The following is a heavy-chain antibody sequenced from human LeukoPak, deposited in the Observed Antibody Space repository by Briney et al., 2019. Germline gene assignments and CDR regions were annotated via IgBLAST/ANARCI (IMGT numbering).Heavy chain of an antibody. Sequence: ASVKVSCKASGYTLTGYYMHWVRQAPGQGLEWMGWINPNSGGTNYAQKFQGRVTMTRDTSISTAYMELSRLRSDDTAVYYCARDRGYGSGSYYYYYGMDVWGQGTTVTVSS. J-gene: IGHJ6*02. V-gene: IGHV1-2*02. CDR2: INPNSGGT. CDR3: ARDRGYGSGSYYYYYGMDV. D-gene: IGHD3-10*01. CDR1: GYTLTGYY.